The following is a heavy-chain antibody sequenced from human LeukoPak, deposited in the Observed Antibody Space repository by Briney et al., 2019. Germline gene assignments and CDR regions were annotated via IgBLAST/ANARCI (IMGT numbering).Heavy chain of an antibody. D-gene: IGHD2-2*01. CDR2: INPKSGGT. CDR1: GYTFTGYY. Sequence: ASVKVSCKASGYTFTGYYMHWVRQAPGQGLEWMGWINPKSGGTKYAQNFQGGVTMTRDTSISTAFMEVSRLRSDDTAVYYCARVACSGTTCSLAVFDYWGQGTLVTVSS. V-gene: IGHV1-2*02. J-gene: IGHJ4*02. CDR3: ARVACSGTTCSLAVFDY.